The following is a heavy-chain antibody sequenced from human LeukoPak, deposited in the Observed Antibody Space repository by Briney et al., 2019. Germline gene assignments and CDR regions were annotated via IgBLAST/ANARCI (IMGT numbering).Heavy chain of an antibody. CDR3: ASSAVGFYGMDV. CDR2: IYSGGST. V-gene: IGHV3-53*04. J-gene: IGHJ6*02. Sequence: PGGSLRLSCAASGFTVSSNYMSWVRQAPGKGLEWVSVIYSGGSTYYADSVKGRFTISRHNSKNTLYLQMNSLRPDDTAVYYCASSAVGFYGMDVWGQGATVTVSS. D-gene: IGHD5-12*01. CDR1: GFTVSSNY.